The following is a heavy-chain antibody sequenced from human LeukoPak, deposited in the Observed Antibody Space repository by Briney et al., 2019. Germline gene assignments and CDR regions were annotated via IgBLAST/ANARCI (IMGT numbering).Heavy chain of an antibody. D-gene: IGHD6-25*01. CDR3: ARTLAAEGVDY. V-gene: IGHV1-46*01. J-gene: IGHJ4*02. CDR2: INPSGGST. Sequence: ASVKVSCKASGYTFSSYYMHRVRQAPGRGLEWMGIINPSGGSTSYAQKFQGRVTMTRDTSTSTVYMELSSLRSEDTAVYYCARTLAAEGVDYWGQGTLVTVSS. CDR1: GYTFSSYY.